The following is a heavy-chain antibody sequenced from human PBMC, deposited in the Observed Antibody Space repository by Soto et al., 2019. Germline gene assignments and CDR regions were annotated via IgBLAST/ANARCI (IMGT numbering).Heavy chain of an antibody. D-gene: IGHD1-26*01. CDR2: INHSGNT. CDR3: ARHHVRGRTIAGAAEF. J-gene: IGHJ4*02. Sequence: PSETLSLTCAVYGGSLSGYYWSWIRQPPGKALEWIGEINHSGNTNYNPSLKGRVTISVDTSKNHLFLNLSSVTAADTAMYYCARHHVRGRTIAGAAEFWGQGTLVTVSS. V-gene: IGHV4-34*01. CDR1: GGSLSGYY.